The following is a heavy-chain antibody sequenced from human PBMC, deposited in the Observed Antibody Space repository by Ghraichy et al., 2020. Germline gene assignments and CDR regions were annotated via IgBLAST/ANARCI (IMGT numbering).Heavy chain of an antibody. D-gene: IGHD6-19*01. V-gene: IGHV4-59*01. CDR2: IYYSGST. J-gene: IGHJ6*03. CDR3: ARGTSSGWYKGGGYYYYYMDV. Sequence: ETLNISCTVSGGSISSYYWSWIRQPPGKGLEWIGYIYYSGSTNYNPSLKSRVTISVDTSKNQFSLKLSSVTAAETAVYYCARGTSSGWYKGGGYYYYYMDVWGKGTTVTVSS. CDR1: GGSISSYY.